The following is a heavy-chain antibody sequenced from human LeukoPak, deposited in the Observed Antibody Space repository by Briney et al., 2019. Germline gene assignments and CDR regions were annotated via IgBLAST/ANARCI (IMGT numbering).Heavy chain of an antibody. CDR3: ARRVSGWHFEY. Sequence: SETLSLTCAVSGYSISSGYYWGWIRQPPGKGLEWIGSIYESGSTYYNPSLKSRVTISVDTSKNQFSLKVSSVTAADTAVYYCARRVSGWHFEYWGQGTLVTVSS. CDR2: IYESGST. V-gene: IGHV4-38-2*01. CDR1: GYSISSGYY. J-gene: IGHJ4*02. D-gene: IGHD6-19*01.